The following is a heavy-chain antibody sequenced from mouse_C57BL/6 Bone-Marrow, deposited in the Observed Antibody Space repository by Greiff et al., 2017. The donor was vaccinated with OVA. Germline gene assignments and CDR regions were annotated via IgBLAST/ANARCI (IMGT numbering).Heavy chain of an antibody. V-gene: IGHV1-64*01. J-gene: IGHJ1*03. D-gene: IGHD2-3*01. CDR2: IHPNSGST. Sequence: QVQLQQPGAELVKPGASVKLSCKASGYTFTSYWMHWVKQRPGQGLEWIGMIHPNSGSTNYNEKFKSKATLTVDKSSSTAYMQLSSLTSEDSAVYYCASPYDLNWYFDVWGTGTTVTVSS. CDR1: GYTFTSYW. CDR3: ASPYDLNWYFDV.